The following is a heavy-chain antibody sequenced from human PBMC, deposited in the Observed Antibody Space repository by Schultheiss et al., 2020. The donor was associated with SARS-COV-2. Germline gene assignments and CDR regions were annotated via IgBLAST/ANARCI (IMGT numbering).Heavy chain of an antibody. V-gene: IGHV3-74*01. D-gene: IGHD3-9*01. J-gene: IGHJ4*02. CDR3: ARRDELRYFDWSPFDY. CDR1: GFTFSDHY. Sequence: GGSLRLSCAASGFTFSDHYMDWVRQAPGKGLVWVSRINSDGSSTSHADAVKGRFTISRDNAKNSLYLQMNSLRAEDTAVYYCARRDELRYFDWSPFDYWGQGTLVTVSS. CDR2: INSDGSST.